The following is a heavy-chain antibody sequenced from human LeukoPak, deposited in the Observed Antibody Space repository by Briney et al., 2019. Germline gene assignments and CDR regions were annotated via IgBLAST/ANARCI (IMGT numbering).Heavy chain of an antibody. CDR2: IYSSGTT. CDR3: ARSLIH. CDR1: GGSINTYY. J-gene: IGHJ4*02. V-gene: IGHV4-4*07. D-gene: IGHD2-21*01. Sequence: SETLSLTCTVSGGSINTYYWSWIRQPAGKGLEWIGRIYSSGTTHYNPSLKSRVTMSVDTSKNQFSLKLSSVTAADTAVYYCARSLIHWGQGTLVTVSS.